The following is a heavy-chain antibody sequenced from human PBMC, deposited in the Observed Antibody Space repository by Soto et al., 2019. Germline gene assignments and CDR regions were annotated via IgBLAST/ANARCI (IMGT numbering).Heavy chain of an antibody. Sequence: EVQLVESGGGLVKPGGSLRLSCAASGFTFSNGWMSWVRQAPGKGLEWVGRSKSKIAGGTTDYSAPVKGRFTISRDDSKDALYLQMNSVKTEDTGVYYCATDSTQTFCDGGPCYSVQTKLHDSWGQGTQVTVST. CDR2: SKSKIAGGTT. J-gene: IGHJ4*02. V-gene: IGHV3-15*01. D-gene: IGHD2-21*02. CDR1: GFTFSNGW. CDR3: ATDSTQTFCDGGPCYSVQTKLHDS.